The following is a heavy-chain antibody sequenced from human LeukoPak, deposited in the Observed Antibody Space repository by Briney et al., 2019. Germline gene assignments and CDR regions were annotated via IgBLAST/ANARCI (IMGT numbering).Heavy chain of an antibody. D-gene: IGHD4-17*01. Sequence: SETLSLTCTVSGGSISSYYWNWIRQPPGKGLEWIGYIYYTGTTNYNPSLKSRVTISIDTSKNQFALKLSSVTAADTAVYYGARHPYGDYPTDYWGQGTLVTVSS. V-gene: IGHV4-59*08. CDR1: GGSISSYY. CDR3: ARHPYGDYPTDY. CDR2: IYYTGTT. J-gene: IGHJ4*02.